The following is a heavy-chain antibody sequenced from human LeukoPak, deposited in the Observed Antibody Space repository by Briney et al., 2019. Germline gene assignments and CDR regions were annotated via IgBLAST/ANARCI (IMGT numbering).Heavy chain of an antibody. CDR1: GGSISSGGYS. V-gene: IGHV4-30-2*01. D-gene: IGHD3-10*01. CDR2: IYHSGST. Sequence: SQTLSLTCAVSGGSISSGGYSWSWIRQPPGTGLEWIGYIYHSGSTYHNPSLKSRVTISVDRSKNQFSLKLSSVTAADTAVYYCARSLMVRGVTNWFDPWGQGTLVTVSS. J-gene: IGHJ5*02. CDR3: ARSLMVRGVTNWFDP.